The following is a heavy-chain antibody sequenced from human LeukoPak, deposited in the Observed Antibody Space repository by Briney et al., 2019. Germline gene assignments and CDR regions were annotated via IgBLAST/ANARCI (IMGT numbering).Heavy chain of an antibody. CDR1: GFTFSNAW. CDR3: TPSYGDYVLNDY. Sequence: PGGSLRLSCAASGFTFSNAWMSWVRQAPGKGLEWVGRIKSKTDGGTTDYAAPVKGRFTISRDDSKNTLYLQMNSLKTEDTAVYYCTPSYGDYVLNDYWGQGTLVTVSS. CDR2: IKSKTDGGTT. J-gene: IGHJ4*02. D-gene: IGHD4-17*01. V-gene: IGHV3-15*01.